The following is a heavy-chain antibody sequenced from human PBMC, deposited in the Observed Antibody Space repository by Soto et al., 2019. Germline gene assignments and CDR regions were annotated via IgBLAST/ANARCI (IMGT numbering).Heavy chain of an antibody. D-gene: IGHD6-13*01. CDR2: IYPGDSDT. J-gene: IGHJ6*02. CDR3: ASGYSSSLHSGGYYYYGMDV. Sequence: GESLTISCKGSGYSFTSYWIGWVRQMPGKGLEWMGIIYPGDSDTRYSPSFQGQVTISADKSISTAYLQWSSLKASDTAMYYCASGYSSSLHSGGYYYYGMDVWGQGTTVTVSS. CDR1: GYSFTSYW. V-gene: IGHV5-51*01.